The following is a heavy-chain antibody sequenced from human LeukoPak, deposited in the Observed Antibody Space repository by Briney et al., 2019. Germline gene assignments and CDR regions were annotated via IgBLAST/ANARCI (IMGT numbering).Heavy chain of an antibody. Sequence: PGGSLRLSCAASGFTFSSYAMHWVRQAPGKGLEWVAFIRYDGSNKYYPDSVKGRFTISRDNSKNTLYLQMNSLRAEDTAVYYCARDQLYCGGPTCYRTGDDSWGQGTLVTVSS. CDR1: GFTFSSYA. J-gene: IGHJ4*02. CDR2: IRYDGSNK. CDR3: ARDQLYCGGPTCYRTGDDS. V-gene: IGHV3-30*02. D-gene: IGHD2-2*02.